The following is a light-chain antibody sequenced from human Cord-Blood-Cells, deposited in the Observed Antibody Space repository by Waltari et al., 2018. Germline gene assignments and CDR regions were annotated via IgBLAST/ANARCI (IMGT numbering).Light chain of an antibody. Sequence: EIVLTQSTATLSLSPGERATLSCRASPSVSSYLAWYQQKPGQAPRLLIYDASNRATGIPARFSGSGSGTDFTLTISSLEPEDFAVYYCQQRSNWLTFGGGTKVEIK. J-gene: IGKJ4*01. CDR3: QQRSNWLT. CDR1: PSVSSY. V-gene: IGKV3-11*01. CDR2: DAS.